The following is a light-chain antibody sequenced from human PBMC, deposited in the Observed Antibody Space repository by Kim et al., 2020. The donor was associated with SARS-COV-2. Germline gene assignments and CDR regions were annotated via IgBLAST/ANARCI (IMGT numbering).Light chain of an antibody. J-gene: IGLJ2*01. CDR1: KLGDKY. V-gene: IGLV3-1*01. CDR3: QAWDNSTVV. Sequence: SYELTQPPSVSVSPGQTASITCSGDKLGDKYACWYQQKPGQSPVLVIYQDSKRPSGIPERFSGSNSGNTATLTISGTQAMDEADYYCQAWDNSTVVIGGGTQLTVL. CDR2: QDS.